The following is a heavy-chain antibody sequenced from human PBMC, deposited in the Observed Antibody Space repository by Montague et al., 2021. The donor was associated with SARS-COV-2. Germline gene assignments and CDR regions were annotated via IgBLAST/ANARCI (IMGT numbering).Heavy chain of an antibody. D-gene: IGHD3-9*01. CDR1: GGSISSSSYY. J-gene: IGHJ6*02. Sequence: SETLSLTCTVSGGSISSSSYYWGWIRQPPGKGLEWIGSIYYSGSTYYXPSLKSRVTISVDTSKNQFSLKLSSVTAADTAVYYRARQDDILTGYYYYGMDVWGQGTTVTVSS. CDR2: IYYSGST. V-gene: IGHV4-39*01. CDR3: ARQDDILTGYYYYGMDV.